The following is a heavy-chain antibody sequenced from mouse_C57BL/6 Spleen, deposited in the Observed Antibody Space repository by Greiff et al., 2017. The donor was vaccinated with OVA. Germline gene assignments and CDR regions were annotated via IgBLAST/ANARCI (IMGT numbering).Heavy chain of an antibody. CDR3: ARRTGYYFDD. J-gene: IGHJ2*01. CDR1: GFTFSSYA. CDR2: ISDGGSYT. Sequence: EVQLVESGGGLVKPGGSLKLSCAASGFTFSSYAMSWVRQTPEKRLEWVATISDGGSYTYYPDNVKGRFTISRDNAKNNLYLQMSHLKSEDTAMYYCARRTGYYFDDWGQGTTLTVSS. D-gene: IGHD4-1*01. V-gene: IGHV5-4*01.